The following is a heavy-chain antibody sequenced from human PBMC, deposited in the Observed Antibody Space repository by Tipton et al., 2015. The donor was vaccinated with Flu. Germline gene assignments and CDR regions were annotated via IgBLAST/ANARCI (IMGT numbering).Heavy chain of an antibody. D-gene: IGHD2-2*01. J-gene: IGHJ4*02. CDR1: GFTVSTSY. CDR3: ARDEGGTYAN. CDR2: VYDDGRT. V-gene: IGHV3-53*01. Sequence: QLVQSGGGLIRPGGSLRLSCAVSGFTVSTSYMSWVRQPPGKGLEWVSIVYDDGRTYYADSVEGRFAISRDNSKNILYLQMNSLRADDPAVCFCARDEGGTYANWGQGTLVTVSS.